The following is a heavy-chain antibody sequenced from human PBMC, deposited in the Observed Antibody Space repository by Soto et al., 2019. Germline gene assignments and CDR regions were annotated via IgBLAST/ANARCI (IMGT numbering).Heavy chain of an antibody. CDR2: IIPIFGTA. CDR1: GGTFSSYA. CDR3: ARGNPSIAATFDY. Sequence: SVKVSCKASGGTFSSYAISWVRQAPGQGLEWMGGIIPIFGTANYAQKFQGRVTITADKSTSTAYMELSSLRSEDTAVYYCARGNPSIAATFDYWGQGTLVTVSS. V-gene: IGHV1-69*06. D-gene: IGHD6-13*01. J-gene: IGHJ4*02.